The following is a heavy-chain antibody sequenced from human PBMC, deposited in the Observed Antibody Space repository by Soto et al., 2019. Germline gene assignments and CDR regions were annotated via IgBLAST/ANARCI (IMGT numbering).Heavy chain of an antibody. CDR2: IIPIFGTA. CDR3: ARMGIAAAGTVGYYFDY. D-gene: IGHD6-13*01. Sequence: QVQLVQSGAEVKKPGSSVKVSCTASGGTFSSYAISWVRQAPGQGLEWMGGIIPIFGTANYAQKFQGRVTITADESTSTAYMELSSLRSEDTAVYYCARMGIAAAGTVGYYFDYWGQGTLVTVSS. CDR1: GGTFSSYA. V-gene: IGHV1-69*01. J-gene: IGHJ4*02.